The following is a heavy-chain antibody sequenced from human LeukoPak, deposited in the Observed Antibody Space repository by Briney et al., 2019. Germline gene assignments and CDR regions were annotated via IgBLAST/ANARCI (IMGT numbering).Heavy chain of an antibody. CDR2: IYAGDSAT. D-gene: IGHD3-16*01. Sequence: GASLQISCKASGSRFTSYWIGWVRHLPGKGLEWMGIIYAGDSATRYSPSFQGQATISADKSISTAYLQWSRMKASDTARYYCATRGAMGYYFDYWGQGTLVTVSS. V-gene: IGHV5-51*01. CDR1: GSRFTSYW. J-gene: IGHJ4*02. CDR3: ATRGAMGYYFDY.